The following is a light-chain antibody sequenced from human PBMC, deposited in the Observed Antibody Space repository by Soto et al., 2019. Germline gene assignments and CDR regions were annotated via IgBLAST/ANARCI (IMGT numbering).Light chain of an antibody. CDR1: QSVSSSY. CDR3: QQYGSSHT. V-gene: IGKV3-20*01. J-gene: IGKJ2*01. CDR2: GAS. Sequence: EIVLTQSPGTLSLSPGERATLSYRASQSVSSSYLAWYQQKPGQAPRLLIYGASSRATGIPDSFSGSGSGTDFTLTISRLEPEDFAVYYCQQYGSSHTFGQGTKLEIK.